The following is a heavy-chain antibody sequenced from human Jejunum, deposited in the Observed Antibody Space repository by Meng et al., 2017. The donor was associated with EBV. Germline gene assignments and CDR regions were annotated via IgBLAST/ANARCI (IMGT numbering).Heavy chain of an antibody. J-gene: IGHJ5*02. CDR2: IYHSGSA. CDR1: GGSISTGGYS. CDR3: ARGNSGFDH. V-gene: IGHV4-30-2*06. Sequence: QLHLQESGSGLVTPSXXLSLTCAVSGGSISTGGYSWHWIRQSPGKGLEWIGYIYHSGSAYYNPSLKSRLILSVDRSRDQFSLELISVTAADTAVYYCARGNSGFDHWGQGTLVTVSS. D-gene: IGHD6-19*01.